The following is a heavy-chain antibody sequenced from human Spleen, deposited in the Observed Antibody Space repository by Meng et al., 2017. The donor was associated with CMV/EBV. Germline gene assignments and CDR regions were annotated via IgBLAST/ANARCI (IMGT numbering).Heavy chain of an antibody. Sequence: GSLRLSCNVSGGSVRSDTYFWGWIRQPPGKRLEWIGNMFYSGSTYYNPSLKSRVTLSLDTSKNHFSLKLTSVTAADTAVYYCASIVDHTVYYFDSWGQGTLVTVSS. CDR1: GGSVRSDTYF. J-gene: IGHJ4*02. V-gene: IGHV4-39*07. CDR2: MFYSGST. CDR3: ASIVDHTVYYFDS. D-gene: IGHD4-17*01.